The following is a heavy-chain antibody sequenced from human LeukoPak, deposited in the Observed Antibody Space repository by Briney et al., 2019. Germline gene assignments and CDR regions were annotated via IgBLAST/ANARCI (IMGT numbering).Heavy chain of an antibody. CDR2: VFDSGRT. Sequence: SETLSLTCTVSGGSMTTHHWNWIRQTPGKGLEWIGYVFDSGRTKDNPLLKSRVTLSADTSKNQLSLRLSSVTAADTAVYYCTTIKRGNIFGYFDFWGQGILVAVSS. CDR1: GGSMTTHH. CDR3: TTIKRGNIFGYFDF. J-gene: IGHJ4*02. V-gene: IGHV4-59*11. D-gene: IGHD5-18*01.